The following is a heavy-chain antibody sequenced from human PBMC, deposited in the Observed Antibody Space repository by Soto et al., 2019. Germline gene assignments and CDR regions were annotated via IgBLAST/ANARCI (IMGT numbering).Heavy chain of an antibody. CDR2: ISYDGSNK. D-gene: IGHD6-19*01. CDR1: GFTFSSFS. CDR3: ARTTAVAGTPEFDY. V-gene: IGHV3-30-3*01. J-gene: IGHJ4*02. Sequence: ESGGGVVQPGRSLRLSCVASGFTFSSFSLHWVRQAPGKGLEWLALISYDGSNKYNAESVKGRFTISRDNSNNTLYLHLNSLRPEDTAVYYCARTTAVAGTPEFDYWGQGALVTVSS.